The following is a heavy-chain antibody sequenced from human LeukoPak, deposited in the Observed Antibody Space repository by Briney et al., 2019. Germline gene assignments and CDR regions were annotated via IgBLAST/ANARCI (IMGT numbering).Heavy chain of an antibody. CDR1: GFTFSSYS. CDR2: IKQDGSEK. J-gene: IGHJ3*02. D-gene: IGHD6-13*01. Sequence: GGSLRLSCAASGFTFSSYSMNWVRQAPGKGLEWVANIKQDGSEKYYVDSVKGRFTISRDNAKNSLDLQMNSLRAEDTAVYYCARQQLNAFDIWGQGTMVTVSS. CDR3: ARQQLNAFDI. V-gene: IGHV3-7*01.